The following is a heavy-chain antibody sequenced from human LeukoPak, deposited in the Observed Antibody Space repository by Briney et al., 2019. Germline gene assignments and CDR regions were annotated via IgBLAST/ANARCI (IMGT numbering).Heavy chain of an antibody. V-gene: IGHV1-2*02. D-gene: IGHD1-14*01. CDR2: INPNSGGT. J-gene: IGHJ3*02. Sequence: GASVKVSCKASGYTFTSYYMHWVRQAPGQGLEWMGWINPNSGGTNYAQKFQGRVTMTRDTSISTAYMELSRLRSDDTAVYYCARAQVQPTAAAFDIWGQGTMVTVSS. CDR1: GYTFTSYY. CDR3: ARAQVQPTAAAFDI.